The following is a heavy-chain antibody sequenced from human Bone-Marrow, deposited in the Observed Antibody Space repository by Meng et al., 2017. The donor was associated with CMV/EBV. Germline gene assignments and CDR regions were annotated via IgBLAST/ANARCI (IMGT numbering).Heavy chain of an antibody. CDR2: IYHSGST. CDR1: GYSISSGYY. CDR3: ARVTSRHGWFDP. D-gene: IGHD1-1*01. J-gene: IGHJ5*02. Sequence: SETLSLTCTVSGYSISSGYYWGWIRQPPGKGLEWIGSIYHSGSTYYNPSLKSGVTISVDTSKNQFSLKLSSVTAADTAVYYCARVTSRHGWFDPCGQGTLVTVSS. V-gene: IGHV4-38-2*02.